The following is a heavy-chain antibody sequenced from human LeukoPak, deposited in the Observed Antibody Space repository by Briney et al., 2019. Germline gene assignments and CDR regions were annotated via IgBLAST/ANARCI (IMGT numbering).Heavy chain of an antibody. D-gene: IGHD3-22*01. CDR2: FDPEDGET. CDR1: GYTLTELS. CDR3: ATGRRDVVVVITTPLDY. V-gene: IGHV1-24*01. Sequence: ASVKVSCKVSGYTLTELSMHWVRQAPGKGLEWMGGFDPEDGETIYAQKFQGRVTMTEDTSTDTAYMELSSLRSEDTAVYYCATGRRDVVVVITTPLDYWGQGTLVTVSS. J-gene: IGHJ4*02.